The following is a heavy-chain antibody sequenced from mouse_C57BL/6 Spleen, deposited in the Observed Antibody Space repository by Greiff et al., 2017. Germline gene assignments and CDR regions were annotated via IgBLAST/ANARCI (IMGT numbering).Heavy chain of an antibody. V-gene: IGHV1-9*01. D-gene: IGHD2-4*01. J-gene: IGHJ2*01. Sequence: VQLQQSGAELMKPGASVKLSCRATGYTFTGYWIEWVKQRPGHGLAWIGEILPGSGSTNYNEKFKGKATFTADTSSNTAYMQLSSLKTEDSAIYYCARKNYYDYDGFDDWGQGTTLTVSS. CDR1: GYTFTGYW. CDR3: ARKNYYDYDGFDD. CDR2: ILPGSGST.